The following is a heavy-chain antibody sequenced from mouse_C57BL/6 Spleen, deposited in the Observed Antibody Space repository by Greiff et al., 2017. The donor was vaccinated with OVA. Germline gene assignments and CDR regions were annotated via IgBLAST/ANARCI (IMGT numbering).Heavy chain of an antibody. D-gene: IGHD2-4*01. Sequence: QVQLQQPGAELVKPGASVKLSCKASGYTFTSYWMHWVKQRPGQGLEWIGMIHPNSGSTNYNEKFKSKATLTVDKSSSTAYMQLSSLTSEDSAVYYCARYNYDYDGTWFAYWGQGTLVTVSA. V-gene: IGHV1-64*01. CDR1: GYTFTSYW. CDR2: IHPNSGST. J-gene: IGHJ3*01. CDR3: ARYNYDYDGTWFAY.